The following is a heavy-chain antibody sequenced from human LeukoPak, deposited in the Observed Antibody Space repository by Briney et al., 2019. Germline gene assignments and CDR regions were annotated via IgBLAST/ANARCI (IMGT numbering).Heavy chain of an antibody. CDR2: IYYSGST. Sequence: SETLSLTCTVSGGSISSYYWSWIRQPPGKGLEWVGYIYYSGSTNYNPSLKSRVTISVDTSKNQFSLKLSSVTAADTAVYYCARAPFQRYRSSTSCQTDAFDIWGQGTMVTVSS. D-gene: IGHD2-2*01. J-gene: IGHJ3*02. CDR3: ARAPFQRYRSSTSCQTDAFDI. CDR1: GGSISSYY. V-gene: IGHV4-59*01.